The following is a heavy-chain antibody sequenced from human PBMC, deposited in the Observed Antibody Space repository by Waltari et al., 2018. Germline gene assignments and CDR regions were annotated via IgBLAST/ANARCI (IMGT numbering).Heavy chain of an antibody. Sequence: QVQLVESGGGVVQPGRSLRLSCAASGFTFSSYGMHWVRQAPGKGLEWVAVIWYDGSNKYYADAVKGRFTISRDNSKNTLYLQMNSRRAEDTAMYYCAKIGYSSSSGPAPHDAFDIWGQGTMVTVSS. CDR3: AKIGYSSSSGPAPHDAFDI. CDR2: IWYDGSNK. CDR1: GFTFSSYG. J-gene: IGHJ3*02. D-gene: IGHD6-6*01. V-gene: IGHV3-30*18.